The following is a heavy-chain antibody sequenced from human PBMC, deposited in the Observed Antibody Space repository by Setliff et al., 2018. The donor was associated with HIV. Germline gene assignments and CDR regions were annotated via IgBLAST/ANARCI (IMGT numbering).Heavy chain of an antibody. CDR2: IFASGDT. CDR3: ARRIDNSGTFPDKNWLDP. V-gene: IGHV4-4*09. CDR1: GASISSYC. D-gene: IGHD3-10*01. J-gene: IGHJ5*02. Sequence: SETLSLTCTVSGASISSYCWNWIRQPPGKGLEWIGFIFASGDTKYNPSLQNRVSMSIDTSKNQFSLKLSSVTAADTAMYYCARRIDNSGTFPDKNWLDPWGQGSLVTVSS.